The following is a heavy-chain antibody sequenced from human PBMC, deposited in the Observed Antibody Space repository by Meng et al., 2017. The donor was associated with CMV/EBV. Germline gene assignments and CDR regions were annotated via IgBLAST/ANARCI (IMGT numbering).Heavy chain of an antibody. CDR1: GGSISSGDYY. CDR3: ARRQWPDY. Sequence: QVQRQASGPALVNPSPTLSLTCTVFGGSISSGDYYWSWIRQPPGKGLEWIGYIYYSGSTYYNPSLKSRVTISVDTSKNQFSLKLSSVTAADTAVYYCARRQWPDYWGQGTLVTVSS. D-gene: IGHD6-19*01. CDR2: IYYSGST. V-gene: IGHV4-30-4*08. J-gene: IGHJ4*02.